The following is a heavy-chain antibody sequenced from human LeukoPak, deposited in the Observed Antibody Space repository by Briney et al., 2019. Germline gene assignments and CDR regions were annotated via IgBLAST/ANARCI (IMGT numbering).Heavy chain of an antibody. Sequence: QAGGSLRLSCAASGFTFSSYSMNWVRQAPGKGLEWVALISTDGSYVNYADSVKGRFTISRDNSKNTLYLQMNSLRTEDTAVYYCAKDSSISWFGGDSQWGQGTLVTVSS. J-gene: IGHJ4*02. CDR2: ISTDGSYV. CDR3: AKDSSISWFGGDSQ. CDR1: GFTFSSYS. V-gene: IGHV3-30*18. D-gene: IGHD3-10*01.